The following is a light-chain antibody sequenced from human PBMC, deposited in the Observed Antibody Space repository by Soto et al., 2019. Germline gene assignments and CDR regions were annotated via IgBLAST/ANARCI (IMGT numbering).Light chain of an antibody. V-gene: IGKV3-15*01. CDR1: QSISSN. J-gene: IGKJ1*01. CDR3: LQHNNWPRT. Sequence: DIVMTQSPATLSVSPGERATLSCRASQSISSNLAWYQQRPGQAPRLLIYDASTRASGVPARFSGSGSGTAFTLTISSLRSEDVAVYYCLQHNNWPRTFGQGTKVEIK. CDR2: DAS.